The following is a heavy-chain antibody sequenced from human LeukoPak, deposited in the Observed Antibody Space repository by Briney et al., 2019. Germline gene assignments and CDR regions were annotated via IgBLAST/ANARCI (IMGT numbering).Heavy chain of an antibody. CDR1: GGSISSYY. D-gene: IGHD4-11*01. Sequence: PSETLSLTCTVSGGSISSYYWSWIRQPPGKGLEWIGYIYYSGSTNYNPSLKSRVTISVDTSKNQFSLKLSSVTAADTAVYYCARDRLGRLDYWGQGALVSVSS. J-gene: IGHJ4*02. CDR3: ARDRLGRLDY. CDR2: IYYSGST. V-gene: IGHV4-59*01.